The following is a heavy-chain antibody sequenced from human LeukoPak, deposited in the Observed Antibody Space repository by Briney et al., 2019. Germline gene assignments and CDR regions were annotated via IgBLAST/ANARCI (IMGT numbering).Heavy chain of an antibody. CDR3: AKDLSVLSDSSGYLDY. Sequence: GGSLRLSCAASEFSVGSNYMTWVRQAPGKGLEWVSLIYSGGSTYYADSVKGRFTISRDNSKNTLSLQMNSLRAEDTAVYYCAKDLSVLSDSSGYLDYWGQGSLVSVSS. V-gene: IGHV3-66*01. CDR1: EFSVGSNY. D-gene: IGHD3-22*01. CDR2: IYSGGST. J-gene: IGHJ4*02.